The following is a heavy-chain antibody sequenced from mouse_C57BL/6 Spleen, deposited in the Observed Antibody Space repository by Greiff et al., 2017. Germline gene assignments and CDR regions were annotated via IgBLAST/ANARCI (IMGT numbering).Heavy chain of an antibody. CDR2: ISYDGSN. J-gene: IGHJ1*03. V-gene: IGHV3-6*01. D-gene: IGHD2-4*01. CDR1: GYSITSGYY. Sequence: ESGPGLVKPSQSLSLTCSVTGYSITSGYYWNWIRQFPGNKLEWMGYISYDGSNNYNPSLKNRISITRDTSKNQFFLKLNSVTTEDTATYYCARKVYYDYEYWYFDVWGTGTTVTVSS. CDR3: ARKVYYDYEYWYFDV.